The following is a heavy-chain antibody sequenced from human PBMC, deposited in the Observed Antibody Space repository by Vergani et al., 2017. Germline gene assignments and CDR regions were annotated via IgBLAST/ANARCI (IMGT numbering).Heavy chain of an antibody. J-gene: IGHJ5*02. CDR1: GFTFSHYS. CDR3: ARDVVPAAMYWFDP. CDR2: ISGNNDDV. D-gene: IGHD2-2*01. Sequence: EVQMVESGGGLVKPGGSLRLSCVASGFTFSHYSMNWVRQAPGKGLEWVSSISGNNDDVYYADSVKGRFTISRDNAKNSLYLDMSSLRAEDTAVYYCARDVVPAAMYWFDPWGQGTLVTVSS. V-gene: IGHV3-21*01.